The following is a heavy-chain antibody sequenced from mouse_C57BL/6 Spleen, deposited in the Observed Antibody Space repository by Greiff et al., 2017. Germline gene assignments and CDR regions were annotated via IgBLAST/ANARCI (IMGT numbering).Heavy chain of an antibody. J-gene: IGHJ2*01. D-gene: IGHD2-2*01. CDR2: INPNNGGT. CDR3: ATNSDGLRHYFDY. CDR1: GYTFTDYY. V-gene: IGHV1-26*01. Sequence: EVQLQQSGPELVKPGASVKISCKASGYTFTDYYMNWVKQSHGKSLEWIGDINPNNGGTSYNQKFKGKATLTVAKSSSTAYMELRSLTSEDSAVYYCATNSDGLRHYFDYWGQGTTLTVSS.